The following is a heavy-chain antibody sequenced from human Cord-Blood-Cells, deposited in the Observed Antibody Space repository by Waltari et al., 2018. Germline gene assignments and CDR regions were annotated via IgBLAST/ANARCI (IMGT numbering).Heavy chain of an antibody. V-gene: IGHV1-24*01. D-gene: IGHD1-26*01. CDR3: ASQDFRLVGASDYYGMDV. CDR1: GYTITELS. CDR2: CDPEDGET. Sequence: QVQLVQSGAEVKKPGASVKVSCKVSGYTITELSMHWVRQAPGKGLEWMGGCDPEDGETIYAQKFQGRGTMTEDTSTDTAYMELSSLRSEDTAVYYCASQDFRLVGASDYYGMDVWGQGTTVTVSS. J-gene: IGHJ6*02.